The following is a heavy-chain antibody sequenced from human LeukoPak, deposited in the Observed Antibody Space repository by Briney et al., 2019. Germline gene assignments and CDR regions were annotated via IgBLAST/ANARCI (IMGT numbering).Heavy chain of an antibody. V-gene: IGHV1-69*01. J-gene: IGHJ4*02. D-gene: IGHD6-13*01. CDR2: IIPIFGTA. CDR1: GGTFSSYS. Sequence: SVKVFCKASGGTFSSYSISLGGQAPGERVEWMGGIIPIFGTANYAQKLQGRVTITADESTGTAYMELSSLRSEDTAVYYCARDRYSSSSYDYWGQGTLVTVSS. CDR3: ARDRYSSSSYDY.